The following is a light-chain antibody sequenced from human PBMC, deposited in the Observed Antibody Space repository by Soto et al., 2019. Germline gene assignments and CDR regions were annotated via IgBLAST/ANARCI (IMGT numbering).Light chain of an antibody. Sequence: QSALTQPPSASGSPGQSVTSSCSGTSSDVGGYNFVAWYQQYTGKVPKLMVYEVNKRPSAVPDRFSGSKSGNTASLTVPGLQAEDEADYYCTSYAGGNTGFGTGTQLTVL. CDR2: EVN. J-gene: IGLJ1*01. CDR1: SSDVGGYNF. CDR3: TSYAGGNTG. V-gene: IGLV2-8*01.